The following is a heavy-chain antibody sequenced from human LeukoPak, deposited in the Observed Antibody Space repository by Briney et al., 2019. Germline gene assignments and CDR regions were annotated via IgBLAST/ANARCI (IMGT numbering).Heavy chain of an antibody. J-gene: IGHJ4*02. V-gene: IGHV3-30*02. Sequence: GGSLRLSCAASGFTFSSYGMHWVRQAPGKGLEWVAFIRYDRSNKYYADSVKGRFTISRDNSKNTLYLQMNSLRAEDTAVYYCAKERDILTGMYYFDYWGQGTLVTVSS. CDR1: GFTFSSYG. D-gene: IGHD3-9*01. CDR2: IRYDRSNK. CDR3: AKERDILTGMYYFDY.